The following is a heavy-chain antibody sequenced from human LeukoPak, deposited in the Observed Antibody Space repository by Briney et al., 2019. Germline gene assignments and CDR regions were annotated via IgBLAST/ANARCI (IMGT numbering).Heavy chain of an antibody. CDR3: ARASGPFDY. J-gene: IGHJ4*02. CDR2: IWNDGSNK. Sequence: GGSLRLSCAASGFTFSVYGMHWVRQAPGKGLEWVGVIWNDGSNKYYADSVKGRFTISRDNSKNTLYLQMNSLRAEDTAVYSCARASGPFDYWGQGTLVTVSS. CDR1: GFTFSVYG. V-gene: IGHV3-33*01. D-gene: IGHD3-10*01.